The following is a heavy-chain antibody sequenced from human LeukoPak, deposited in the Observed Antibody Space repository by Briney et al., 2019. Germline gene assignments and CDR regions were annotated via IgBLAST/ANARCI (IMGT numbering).Heavy chain of an antibody. CDR2: IYPGDSDT. CDR3: ARQRGYRMTKDAFDV. CDR1: GYSFTSYW. D-gene: IGHD2-2*03. Sequence: GESLKISCKGSGYSFTSYWIGWVRQMPGKGLEWMGIIYPGDSDTRYSPSLQGQVTISADKSINTVYLQWSSLQASDSRIYYCARQRGYRMTKDAFDVWGQGTKVTVSS. J-gene: IGHJ3*01. V-gene: IGHV5-51*01.